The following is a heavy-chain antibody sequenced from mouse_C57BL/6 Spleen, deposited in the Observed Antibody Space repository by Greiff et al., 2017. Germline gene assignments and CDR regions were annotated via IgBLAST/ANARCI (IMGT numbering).Heavy chain of an antibody. Sequence: QVQLQQSGAELVRPGTSVKVSCKASGYAFTNYLLEWVKQRPGQGLEWIGVINPGSGGTNYNEKFKGKATLTADKYSRTAYMQLSSLTSEDSAVYLCARGTTVVASDYWGQGTTLTVSS. J-gene: IGHJ2*01. CDR2: INPGSGGT. CDR3: ARGTTVVASDY. CDR1: GYAFTNYL. D-gene: IGHD1-1*01. V-gene: IGHV1-54*01.